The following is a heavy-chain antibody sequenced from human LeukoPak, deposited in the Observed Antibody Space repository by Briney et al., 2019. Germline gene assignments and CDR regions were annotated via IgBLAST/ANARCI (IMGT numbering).Heavy chain of an antibody. D-gene: IGHD6-13*01. CDR3: VKESAADATFQFDY. CDR2: LWADGNTA. V-gene: IGHV3-33*06. J-gene: IGHJ4*02. Sequence: AGSLTLSCAVSGFTFNIIGMHWVRQVPGNGLEWLAVLWADGNTAHYADSVKGRFTISRDSSENTLYLQMNSLRSEDTAVYYCVKESAADATFQFDYWGQGTLVTVSS. CDR1: GFTFNIIG.